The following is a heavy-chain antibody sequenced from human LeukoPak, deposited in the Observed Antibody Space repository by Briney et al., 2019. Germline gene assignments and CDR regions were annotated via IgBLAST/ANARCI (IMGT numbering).Heavy chain of an antibody. CDR2: IYSGGST. J-gene: IGHJ3*02. Sequence: GGSLRLSCAASGFTVSSNYMSWVRQAPGKGLEWVSVIYSGGSTYYADSVKGRFTISTDNSKNTLYLQMTSLRAEDTAVYYCARGGWELQPLGALDIWGQGTLVTVSS. V-gene: IGHV3-66*01. D-gene: IGHD1-26*01. CDR1: GFTVSSNY. CDR3: ARGGWELQPLGALDI.